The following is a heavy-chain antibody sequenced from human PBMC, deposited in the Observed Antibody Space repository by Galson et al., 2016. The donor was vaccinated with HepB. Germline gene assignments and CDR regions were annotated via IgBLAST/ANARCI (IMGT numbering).Heavy chain of an antibody. J-gene: IGHJ4*02. CDR1: GFTFNTYG. CDR3: ARGNYGDYSFDY. V-gene: IGHV3-33*01. Sequence: SLRLSCAASGFTFNTYGMHWVRQAPGKGLEWVAIIWFDGSNNYYADSVKGRFSVSRDNSTNTLHLQMNSLRAEDTAVYYCARGNYGDYSFDYWGQGTLVTVSS. CDR2: IWFDGSNN. D-gene: IGHD4-17*01.